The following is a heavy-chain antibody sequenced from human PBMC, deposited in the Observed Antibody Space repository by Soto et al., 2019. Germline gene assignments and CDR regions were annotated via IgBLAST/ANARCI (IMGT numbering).Heavy chain of an antibody. CDR3: ATEGRAFDH. V-gene: IGHV1-69*13. CDR1: GDTFSNYG. CDR2: IIPKVGSV. J-gene: IGHJ4*02. Sequence: SVKVSCKASGDTFSNYGISWVRQAPGQGLEWMGGIIPKVGSVDYAQKFQGRVTITADESTGTAYMELNSLKSEDTAVFYCATEGRAFDHWGQGTLVTVSS.